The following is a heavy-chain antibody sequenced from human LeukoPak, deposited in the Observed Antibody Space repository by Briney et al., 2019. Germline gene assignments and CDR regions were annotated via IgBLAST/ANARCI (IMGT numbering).Heavy chain of an antibody. CDR1: GYTFTGYY. D-gene: IGHD6-19*01. J-gene: IGHJ6*03. CDR2: ISAYNGNT. V-gene: IGHV1-18*04. Sequence: ASVKVSCKASGYTFTGYYIHWVRQAPGQGLEWMGWISAYNGNTNYAQKLQGRVTMTTDTSTSTAYMELRSLRSDDTAVYYCARRAVDNSYYYYMDVWGKGTTVTVSS. CDR3: ARRAVDNSYYYYMDV.